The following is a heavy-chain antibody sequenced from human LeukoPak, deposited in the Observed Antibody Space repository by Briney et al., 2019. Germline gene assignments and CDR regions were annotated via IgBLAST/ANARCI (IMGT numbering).Heavy chain of an antibody. CDR3: AKDRCSNGIGCYYYYMDV. V-gene: IGHV3-30*02. J-gene: IGHJ6*03. CDR2: IQYDGSNE. CDR1: GFTFSSYG. Sequence: GGSLRLSCAASGFTFSSYGMHWVRQAPGKGLEWVAYIQYDGSNEQYADSVKGRFSISRDSSKNILYLQMNSLRAEDTTIYYCAKDRCSNGIGCYYYYMDVWGKGTTVTVSS. D-gene: IGHD2-8*01.